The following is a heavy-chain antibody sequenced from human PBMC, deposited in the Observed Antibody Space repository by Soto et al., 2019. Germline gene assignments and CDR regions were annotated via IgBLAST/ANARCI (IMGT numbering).Heavy chain of an antibody. CDR1: GFTFSRYC. D-gene: IGHD6-13*01. CDR3: ARVGAAAGTGVAFDI. CDR2: ISAYNGNT. J-gene: IGHJ3*02. V-gene: IGHV1-18*01. Sequence: GGPVEGSCKASGFTFSRYCISWVGQGPGQGLEWMGWISAYNGNTNYAQKLQGRVTMTTDTSTSTAYMELRSLRSDDTAVYYCARVGAAAGTGVAFDIWGQGTMVTVSS.